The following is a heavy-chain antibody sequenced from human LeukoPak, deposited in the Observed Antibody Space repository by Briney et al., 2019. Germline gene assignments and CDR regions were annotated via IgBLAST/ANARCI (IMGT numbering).Heavy chain of an antibody. CDR1: GFTFSSYA. Sequence: AGGSLRLSCAASGFTFSSYAMNWVRQAPGKGLEWVSAISGSGDSTYYADSVKGRFTISRDNSKNTLFLQMNNLGAEDTAVYYCAKSHTYYDSGEARFDYWGQGTLVTVSS. V-gene: IGHV3-23*01. D-gene: IGHD3-10*01. CDR3: AKSHTYYDSGEARFDY. CDR2: ISGSGDST. J-gene: IGHJ4*02.